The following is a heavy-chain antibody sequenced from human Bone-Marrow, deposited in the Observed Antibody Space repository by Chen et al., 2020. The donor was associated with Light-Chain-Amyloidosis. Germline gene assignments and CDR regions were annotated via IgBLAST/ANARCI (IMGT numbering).Heavy chain of an antibody. V-gene: IGHV3-30*18. J-gene: IGHJ6*02. CDR2: MSYHGGYI. CDR1: GFSFSTYA. Sequence: QVQLVESGGGVVQPGRSLRLSCAASGFSFSTYAMHWVRQAPGKGLEWVALMSYHGGYIYYGDSVKGRFTISRDNSGNTLYLQMDSLGPDDTAVYYCAKEGSGSTRPQYYYGLDVWGQGTTVIVSS. D-gene: IGHD1-26*01. CDR3: AKEGSGSTRPQYYYGLDV.